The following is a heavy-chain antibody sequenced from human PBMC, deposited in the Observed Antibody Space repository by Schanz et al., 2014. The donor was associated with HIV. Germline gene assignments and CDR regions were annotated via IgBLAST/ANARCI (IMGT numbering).Heavy chain of an antibody. J-gene: IGHJ4*02. D-gene: IGHD3-3*01. CDR2: INPDNAGT. CDR3: ARGDRDDFWSGAAI. CDR1: GYTFSSYY. Sequence: QVQLVQSGAEVKKPGASVKVSCKASGYTFSSYYIHWVRQAPGQGLEWMGWINPDNAGTNYAQKFQGRVTMTRDTSISTAFMELSRLRSDDTAVYYCARGDRDDFWSGAAIWGQGTLVTVSS. V-gene: IGHV1-2*02.